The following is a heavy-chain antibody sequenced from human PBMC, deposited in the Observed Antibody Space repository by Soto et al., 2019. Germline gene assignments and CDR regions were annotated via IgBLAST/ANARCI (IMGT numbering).Heavy chain of an antibody. J-gene: IGHJ3*02. CDR3: ARDRPDRLNSFDTFDI. V-gene: IGHV4-61*01. CDR1: GGSVSSGSHY. Sequence: QVQLQESGPGLVKPSETLSLTCTVSGGSVSSGSHYWSWIRQRPGKELEWIAYSSYSGSPDYNPSLKCRVSISIDMSKTHLSLKVRSVTAADTAVYYCARDRPDRLNSFDTFDIWGQGTMLTVSS. CDR2: SSYSGSP.